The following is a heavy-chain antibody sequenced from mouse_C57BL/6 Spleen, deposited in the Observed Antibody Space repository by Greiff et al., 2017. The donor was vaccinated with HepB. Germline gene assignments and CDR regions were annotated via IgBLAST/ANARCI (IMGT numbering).Heavy chain of an antibody. CDR1: GYSITSGYY. J-gene: IGHJ2*01. CDR3: ARASHGSLDY. V-gene: IGHV3-6*01. D-gene: IGHD1-1*01. Sequence: DVKLQESGPGLVKPSQSLSLTCSVTGYSITSGYYWNWIRQFPGNKLEWMGYISYDGSNNYNPSLKNRISITRDTSKNQFLLKLNSVTTEDTATYYCARASHGSLDYWGQGTTLTVSS. CDR2: ISYDGSN.